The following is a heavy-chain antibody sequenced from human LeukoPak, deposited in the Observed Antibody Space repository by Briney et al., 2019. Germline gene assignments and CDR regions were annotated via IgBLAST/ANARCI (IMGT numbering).Heavy chain of an antibody. J-gene: IGHJ4*02. CDR3: VRESRPGGAMGLYHNLDY. D-gene: IGHD1-1*01. CDR1: GFTFSDFW. Sequence: GGSLRLSCAGSGFTFSDFWMTWVRQTPGKGLEWVANIKEDGTEKNLVDSVKGRFTISRDNTKNLLYLEMNSLRGDDTAIYYCVRESRPGGAMGLYHNLDYWGQGALVAVSS. V-gene: IGHV3-7*01. CDR2: IKEDGTEK.